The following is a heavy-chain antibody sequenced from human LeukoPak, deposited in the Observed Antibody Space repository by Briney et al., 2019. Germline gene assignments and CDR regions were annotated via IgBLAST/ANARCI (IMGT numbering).Heavy chain of an antibody. D-gene: IGHD3-3*01. V-gene: IGHV1-2*02. Sequence: ASVKVSCKASGYTFTGYYMHWVRQAPGQGLEWMGWINPNSGGTTYAQKFQGRVTMTRDTSISTAYMELSRLRSDDTAVYYCARDQNPVLRFLEWLLPNNWFDPWGQGTLVTVSS. CDR1: GYTFTGYY. CDR2: INPNSGGT. CDR3: ARDQNPVLRFLEWLLPNNWFDP. J-gene: IGHJ5*02.